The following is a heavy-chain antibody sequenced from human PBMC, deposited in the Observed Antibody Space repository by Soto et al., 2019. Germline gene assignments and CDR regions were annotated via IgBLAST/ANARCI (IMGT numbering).Heavy chain of an antibody. V-gene: IGHV1-46*01. CDR1: GYTFTSYY. CDR2: INPSGGST. D-gene: IGHD3-16*01. Sequence: ASVKVSCKASGYTFTSYYMHWVRQAPGQGLEWMGIINPSGGSTSYAQKFQGRVTMTRDTSTSTVYMELSSLTSEDTAVYYCARGQEVWWNAGPLGLHDLAVWGQGTTVTVSS. J-gene: IGHJ6*02. CDR3: ARGQEVWWNAGPLGLHDLAV.